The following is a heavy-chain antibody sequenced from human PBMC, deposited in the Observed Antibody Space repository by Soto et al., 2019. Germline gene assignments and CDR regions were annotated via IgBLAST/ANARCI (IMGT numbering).Heavy chain of an antibody. J-gene: IGHJ3*02. CDR2: IIPILGIA. CDR1: GGTFSSYT. D-gene: IGHD1-1*01. V-gene: IGHV1-69*02. Sequence: QVQLVQSGAEVKKPGSSVMVSCKASGGTFSSYTISWVRQAPGQGLEWMGRIIPILGIANYAQKFQGRVTITADKSTSTAYMELSSLRSEDTAVYYCARTGTTSLAYAFDIWGQGTMVTVSS. CDR3: ARTGTTSLAYAFDI.